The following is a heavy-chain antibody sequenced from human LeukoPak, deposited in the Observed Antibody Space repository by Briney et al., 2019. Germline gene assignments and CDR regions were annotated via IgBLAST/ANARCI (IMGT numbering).Heavy chain of an antibody. V-gene: IGHV2-70*11. J-gene: IGHJ4*02. CDR2: IDWDDDK. D-gene: IGHD4-17*01. Sequence: SGPALVKPTQILTLTCTFSGFSLSTSGMCVSWIRQPPGKALEWLARIDWDDDKYYNTSLKTRLTISKDTSKNQVVLTMTNMDPVDTATYYCARAFPTVTTFDYWGQGTLVTVSS. CDR1: GFSLSTSGMC. CDR3: ARAFPTVTTFDY.